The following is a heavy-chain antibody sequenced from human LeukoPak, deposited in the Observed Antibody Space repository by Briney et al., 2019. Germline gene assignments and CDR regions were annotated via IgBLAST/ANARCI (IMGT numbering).Heavy chain of an antibody. CDR1: GGSLSSSLW. CDR3: AGRWALTGEPN. Sequence: SGTLSLTCAVSGGSLSSSLWWSWVRQPPGKGLEWIGEISYRGSTNYNPSLKSRVTISIDESKDQFSLTLNSVTAADPAVYYCAGRWALTGEPNWGQGTLVTVSS. D-gene: IGHD7-27*01. J-gene: IGHJ4*02. V-gene: IGHV4-4*02. CDR2: ISYRGST.